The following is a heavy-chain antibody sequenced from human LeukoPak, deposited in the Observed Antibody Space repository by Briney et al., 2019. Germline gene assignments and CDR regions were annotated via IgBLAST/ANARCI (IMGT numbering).Heavy chain of an antibody. CDR2: ISSSSSTI. J-gene: IGHJ5*02. CDR1: GFTFSRYT. D-gene: IGHD3-10*01. V-gene: IGHV3-48*02. Sequence: GGSLRLSCAASGFTFSRYTMNWARQAPGKGLEWVSYISSSSSTIYYADSVKGRFTISRDNAKNSKYLQMNSLRDEDTAVYYCARLYGSGSPWGQGTLVTVSS. CDR3: ARLYGSGSP.